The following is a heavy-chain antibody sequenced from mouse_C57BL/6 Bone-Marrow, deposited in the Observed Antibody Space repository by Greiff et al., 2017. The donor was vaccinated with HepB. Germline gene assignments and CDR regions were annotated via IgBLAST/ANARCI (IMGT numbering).Heavy chain of an antibody. CDR1: GFTFSDYY. D-gene: IGHD3-1*01. J-gene: IGHJ2*01. Sequence: EVMLVESEGGLVQPGSSMKLSCTASGFTFSDYYMAWVRQVPEKGLEWVANINYDGSSTYYLDSLKSRFIISRDNAKNILYLQMSSLKSEDTATDYCARGYRAHFDYWGQGTTLTVSS. CDR2: INYDGSST. V-gene: IGHV5-16*01. CDR3: ARGYRAHFDY.